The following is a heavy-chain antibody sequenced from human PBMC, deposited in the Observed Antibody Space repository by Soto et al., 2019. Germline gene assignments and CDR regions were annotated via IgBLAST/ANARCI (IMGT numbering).Heavy chain of an antibody. CDR1: GFSLSTSGVG. CDR2: IYWDDGK. D-gene: IGHD2-8*01. J-gene: IGHJ4*02. Sequence: QITMKETGPTLVKPKQTLTLTCTFSGFSLSTSGVGVGWIRQPPGKALEWLALIYWDDGKRYSPSLKSRLTITKDTSKNQVVLTMTNMDPVDTATYYCAHGSLMDYLDYWGQGTLVTVSS. V-gene: IGHV2-5*02. CDR3: AHGSLMDYLDY.